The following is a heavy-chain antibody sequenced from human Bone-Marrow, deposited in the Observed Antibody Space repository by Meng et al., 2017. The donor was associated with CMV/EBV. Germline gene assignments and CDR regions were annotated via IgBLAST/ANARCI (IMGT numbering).Heavy chain of an antibody. CDR2: IYYSGST. Sequence: SETLSLTCTVSGGSIRSRNYHWAWIRQPPGKGLEWIGSIYYSGSTYYNPSLKSRVTISVDTSKNQFSLKLSSVTAADTAVYYCARAHDDSHYYHDRDVWGQGTTVTVSS. V-gene: IGHV4-39*07. J-gene: IGHJ6*02. D-gene: IGHD4-17*01. CDR1: GGSIRSRNYH. CDR3: ARAHDDSHYYHDRDV.